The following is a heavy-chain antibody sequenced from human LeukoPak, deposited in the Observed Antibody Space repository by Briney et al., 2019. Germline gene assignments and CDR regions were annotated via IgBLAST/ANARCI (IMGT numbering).Heavy chain of an antibody. Sequence: QPGGSLRLSCAASGFTFSSYAMSWVRQAPGKGLEWVSAISGGDGNTYYADSLKGRFIISRDNSKNTLFLQMSSLRAEDTAVYYCAKHYFDTRDGAADAFDIWGQGTVVTVSS. J-gene: IGHJ3*02. D-gene: IGHD3-22*01. CDR1: GFTFSSYA. V-gene: IGHV3-23*01. CDR2: ISGGDGNT. CDR3: AKHYFDTRDGAADAFDI.